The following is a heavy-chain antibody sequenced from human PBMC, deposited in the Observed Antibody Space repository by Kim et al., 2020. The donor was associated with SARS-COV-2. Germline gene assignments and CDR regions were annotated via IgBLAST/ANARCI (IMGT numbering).Heavy chain of an antibody. D-gene: IGHD1-1*01. J-gene: IGHJ4*02. Sequence: YAASVKGRFTISRDNAKNTLYLQMNSLRAEDTAVYYCAKDLTRVEQLFDYWGQGTLVTVSS. CDR3: AKDLTRVEQLFDY. V-gene: IGHV3-23*01.